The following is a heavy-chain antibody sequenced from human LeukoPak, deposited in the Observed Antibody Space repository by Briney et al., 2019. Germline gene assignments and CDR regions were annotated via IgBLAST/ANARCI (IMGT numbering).Heavy chain of an antibody. CDR3: AAAAGYSSGWYLFDY. D-gene: IGHD6-19*01. Sequence: GTSVKVSCKASGFTFTSSAVQWVRQARGQRLEWIGWIVVGTGNTNYAQKFQEGVTITRDSSTSTAYMELSSLRSEDTAVYYCAAAAGYSSGWYLFDYWGQGTLVTVSS. CDR1: GFTFTSSA. J-gene: IGHJ4*02. V-gene: IGHV1-58*01. CDR2: IVVGTGNT.